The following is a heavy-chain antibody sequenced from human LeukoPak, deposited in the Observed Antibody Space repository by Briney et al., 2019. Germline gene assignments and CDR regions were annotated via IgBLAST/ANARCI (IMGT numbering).Heavy chain of an antibody. CDR3: ARAKIPIQLWSLVDY. D-gene: IGHD5-18*01. CDR2: IYSGGST. Sequence: GGSLRLSCAASGFTVSSNYMSWVRQAPGKGLEWVSVIYSGGSTYYADSVKGRFTISRDNSKNTLYLQMNSLRVEDTAVYYCARAKIPIQLWSLVDYWGQGTLVTVSS. V-gene: IGHV3-53*01. CDR1: GFTVSSNY. J-gene: IGHJ4*02.